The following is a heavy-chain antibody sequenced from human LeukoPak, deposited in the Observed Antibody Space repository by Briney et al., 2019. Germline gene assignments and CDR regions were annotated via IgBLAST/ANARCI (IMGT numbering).Heavy chain of an antibody. CDR3: ARHNHYDILTGREDDAFDI. Sequence: ASVKVSCKASGYTFTSYDINWVRQATGQGLEWMGWMNPNSGNTGYAQKFQGRVTMTRNTSISTAYMELSSLRSEDTAVYYCARHNHYDILTGREDDAFDIWGQGTMVTVSS. CDR1: GYTFTSYD. J-gene: IGHJ3*02. CDR2: MNPNSGNT. V-gene: IGHV1-8*01. D-gene: IGHD3-9*01.